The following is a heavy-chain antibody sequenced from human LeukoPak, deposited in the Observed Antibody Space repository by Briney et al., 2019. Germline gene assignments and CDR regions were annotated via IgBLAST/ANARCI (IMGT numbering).Heavy chain of an antibody. J-gene: IGHJ1*01. CDR2: ITPNADRA. CDR3: AIMHGYYDGSGYWVQ. CDR1: GFTFGSYG. V-gene: IGHV3-23*01. D-gene: IGHD3-22*01. Sequence: GGSLRLSCAASGFTFGSYGMSWVRQAPGKGMEWVSFITPNADRASYADSVKGRFTISRDNPRNTLYMQMNSLRDEDTAVYYCAIMHGYYDGSGYWVQWGQGTLVTVSS.